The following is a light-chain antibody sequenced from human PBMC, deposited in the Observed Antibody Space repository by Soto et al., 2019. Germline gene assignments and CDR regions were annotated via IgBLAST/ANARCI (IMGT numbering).Light chain of an antibody. CDR2: SYN. CDR3: ASWDDRLHGWV. Sequence: QSVLTQPPSASGTPGQRVTISCSRSSSDIGSDTINWYQQFPGAAPKFLISSYNKRPSGVPDRFSGSRSGTSASLAISGLQPEYEADYYCASWDDRLHGWVFGGGTKLTVL. J-gene: IGLJ3*02. V-gene: IGLV1-44*01. CDR1: SSDIGSDT.